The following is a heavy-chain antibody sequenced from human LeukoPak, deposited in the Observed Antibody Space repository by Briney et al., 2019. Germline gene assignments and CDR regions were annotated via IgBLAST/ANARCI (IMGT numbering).Heavy chain of an antibody. J-gene: IGHJ4*02. Sequence: GGSLRLSCAASGFTFSSYAMSWVRQAPGKGVEWVSVISGGGGSTYYADSVKGRFTISRDNSKNTLYLQMNNLRAEDTAVYYCAKGYGDYVNYFDYWGQGTLVTVSS. D-gene: IGHD4-17*01. CDR3: AKGYGDYVNYFDY. CDR2: ISGGGGST. V-gene: IGHV3-23*01. CDR1: GFTFSSYA.